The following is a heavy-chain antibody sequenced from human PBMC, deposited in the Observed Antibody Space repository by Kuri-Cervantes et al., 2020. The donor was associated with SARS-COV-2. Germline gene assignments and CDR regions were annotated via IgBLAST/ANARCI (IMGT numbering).Heavy chain of an antibody. V-gene: IGHV3-21*01. CDR3: AREEGGELGEAFDY. J-gene: IGHJ4*02. CDR2: IDSSSYYI. CDR1: GFTFSGYS. D-gene: IGHD7-27*01. Sequence: GESLKISCAASGFTFSGYSMNWIRQAPGKGLEWVASIDSSSYYIYQADSVKGRLTISRDNAKTSLYLQMNSLKPEDTAVYYCAREEGGELGEAFDYWGQGALVTVSS.